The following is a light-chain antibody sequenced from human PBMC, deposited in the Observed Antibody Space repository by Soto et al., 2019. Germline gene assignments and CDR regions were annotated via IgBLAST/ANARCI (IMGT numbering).Light chain of an antibody. Sequence: QAVVTQAPSLTVSPGGTVTLTCGSSTGAVTSGHYPYWFQQKPGQAPRTLIYDTANKHSWTPARFSGSLLGGKAALTLSGAQPEDEADYYCLLSFSGANWVFGGGTKLTVL. CDR2: DTA. CDR1: TGAVTSGHY. V-gene: IGLV7-46*01. CDR3: LLSFSGANWV. J-gene: IGLJ3*02.